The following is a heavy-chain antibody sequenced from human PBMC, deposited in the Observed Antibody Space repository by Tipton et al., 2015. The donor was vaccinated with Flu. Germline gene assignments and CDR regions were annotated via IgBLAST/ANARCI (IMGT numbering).Heavy chain of an antibody. CDR1: GGSISRSSSY. J-gene: IGHJ3*01. D-gene: IGHD6-19*01. V-gene: IGHV4-39*07. CDR2: FYVGGST. CDR3: AGDSGYSSAFE. Sequence: TLSLTCSVSGGSISRSSSYWGWIRQPPGKGLEWIGSFYVGGSTYYNASLKSRVTISVDTSNNQFSLKLSFVTAADTAVYFCAGDSGYSSAFEWGQGTKVTVSS.